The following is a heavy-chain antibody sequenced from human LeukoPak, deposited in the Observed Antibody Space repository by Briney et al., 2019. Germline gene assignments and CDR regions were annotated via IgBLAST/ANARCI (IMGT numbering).Heavy chain of an antibody. CDR1: GYTSTSYY. Sequence: GASVKVSCKASGYTSTSYYMHWVRQAPGQGLEWMGWINPNTGVTNYAQRLQGRVTMTRDTTISTAYMELSRLTSDDTAVYYCASYPRYSSSPPFDYWGQGTLVTVSS. CDR2: INPNTGVT. CDR3: ASYPRYSSSPPFDY. V-gene: IGHV1-2*02. D-gene: IGHD6-6*01. J-gene: IGHJ4*02.